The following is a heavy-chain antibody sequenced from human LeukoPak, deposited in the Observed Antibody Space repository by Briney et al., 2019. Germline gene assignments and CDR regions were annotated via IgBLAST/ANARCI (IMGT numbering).Heavy chain of an antibody. Sequence: SVKVSCKASGGTFSSYAISWVRQAPGQGLEWMGGIIPIFGTANYAQKFQGRVTITADKSTSTAYMELSSLKTEDTAVYYCTVSFGLIPYYFDYWGQGTLVTVSS. CDR1: GGTFSSYA. D-gene: IGHD3/OR15-3a*01. V-gene: IGHV1-69*06. J-gene: IGHJ4*02. CDR3: TVSFGLIPYYFDY. CDR2: IIPIFGTA.